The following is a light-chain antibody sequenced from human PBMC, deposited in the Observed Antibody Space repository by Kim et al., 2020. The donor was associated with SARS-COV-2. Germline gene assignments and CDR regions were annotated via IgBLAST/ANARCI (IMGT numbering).Light chain of an antibody. CDR1: QSIRSY. CDR3: QQTFSIPYT. CDR2: AAS. Sequence: SASVGDRVTITCRASQSIRSYLNWYQQKPGNSPKALIYAASSLQSGVQSRFSGSGSGTDFTLTITSLQPEDCGIYYCQQTFSIPYTFGQGTKLEI. V-gene: IGKV1-39*01. J-gene: IGKJ2*01.